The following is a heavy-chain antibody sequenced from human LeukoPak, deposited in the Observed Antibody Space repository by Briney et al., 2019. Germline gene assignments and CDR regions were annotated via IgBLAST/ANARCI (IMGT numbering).Heavy chain of an antibody. CDR2: IIPIFGTA. D-gene: IGHD6-13*01. Sequence: SVKVSCKASGGTFSSYAISWVRQAPGQGLEWMGGIIPIFGTANYAQKFQGRVTITTDESTSTAYMELSSLRSEDTAVYYCARARAYSSSWYYFDYWGQGTLVTVSS. V-gene: IGHV1-69*05. CDR3: ARARAYSSSWYYFDY. J-gene: IGHJ4*02. CDR1: GGTFSSYA.